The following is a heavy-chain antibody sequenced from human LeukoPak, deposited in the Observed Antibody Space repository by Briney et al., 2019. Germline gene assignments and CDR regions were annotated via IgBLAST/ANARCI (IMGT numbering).Heavy chain of an antibody. CDR1: GYTFTSYY. J-gene: IGHJ4*02. V-gene: IGHV1-46*01. CDR3: ARVQDYYDSSGCAGY. D-gene: IGHD3-22*01. Sequence: GASVKVSCKASGYTFTSYYMHWVRQAPGQGLEWMGIINPSGGGTSYAQKFQGRVTMTRDTSTSTVYMELSSLRSEDTAVYYCARVQDYYDSSGCAGYWGQGTLVTVSS. CDR2: INPSGGGT.